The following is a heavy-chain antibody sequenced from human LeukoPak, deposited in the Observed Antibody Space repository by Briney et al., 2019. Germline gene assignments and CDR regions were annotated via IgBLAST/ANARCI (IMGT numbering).Heavy chain of an antibody. V-gene: IGHV4-59*01. CDR2: IYYSGNT. CDR3: ARSGRGTFTSYWTYFDF. CDR1: GGSISSYY. Sequence: PSETLSLTCTVSGGSISSYYWNWIRQPPGKGLEWIGYIYYSGNTNYNPSLESRVTISIDTSESQISLRLSSVTAADTAVYYCARSGRGTFTSYWTYFDFWGQGTLVTVSS. D-gene: IGHD2/OR15-2a*01. J-gene: IGHJ4*02.